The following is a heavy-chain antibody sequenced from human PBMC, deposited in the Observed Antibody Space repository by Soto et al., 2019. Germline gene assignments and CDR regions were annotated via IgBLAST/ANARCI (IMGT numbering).Heavy chain of an antibody. CDR1: GYTFTGYY. D-gene: IGHD6-6*01. CDR2: INPNSGGT. CDR3: ASGYPPLYSSSSELDY. Sequence: ASVKVSCKASGYTFTGYYMHWVRQAPGQGLEWMGWINPNSGGTNYAQKFQGRVTMTRDTSISTAYMELSRLRSDDTAVYYCASGYPPLYSSSSELDYWGQGTLVTVSS. V-gene: IGHV1-2*02. J-gene: IGHJ4*02.